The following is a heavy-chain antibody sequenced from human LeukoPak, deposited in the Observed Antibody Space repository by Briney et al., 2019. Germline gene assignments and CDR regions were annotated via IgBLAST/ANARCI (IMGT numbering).Heavy chain of an antibody. D-gene: IGHD7-27*01. CDR3: ARDNNWGSTHY. CDR1: GFTFNTYA. V-gene: IGHV3-30-3*01. CDR2: ISYDGSNK. Sequence: GGSLRLSCAASGFTFNTYAMHWVRQAPGKGLEWVAVISYDGSNKYYADSVKGRFTISRDNSKNTLYLQVNTLRAEDTAVYYYARDNNWGSTHYWGQGTLVTVSS. J-gene: IGHJ4*02.